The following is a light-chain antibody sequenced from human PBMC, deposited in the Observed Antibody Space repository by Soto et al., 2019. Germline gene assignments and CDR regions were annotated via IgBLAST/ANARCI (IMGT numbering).Light chain of an antibody. V-gene: IGKV1-33*01. J-gene: IGKJ3*01. CDR3: HPYDNPLRLT. Sequence: DIQMPQSPPSLSASVGDRVTITCQASQDIRNRLNWYRQKPGKAPEVLIYDASNLATGVPSRFTGSGSDIDFTLSISSLQPEDIATYYCHPYDNPLRLTIGPGTKVNIQ. CDR1: QDIRNR. CDR2: DAS.